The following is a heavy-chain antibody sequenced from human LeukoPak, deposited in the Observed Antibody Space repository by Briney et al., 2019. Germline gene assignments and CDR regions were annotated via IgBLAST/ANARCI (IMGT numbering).Heavy chain of an antibody. Sequence: PGGSLRLSCAASGFTFITYGMHWVRQAPGKGLEWVSTISGSGGSTYYADSVKGRFTISRDNSKNTLYLQMNSLRAEDTAVYYCASHPYLWFGEYHFDSWGQGTLVTVSS. CDR2: ISGSGGST. CDR3: ASHPYLWFGEYHFDS. D-gene: IGHD3-10*01. V-gene: IGHV3-23*01. J-gene: IGHJ4*02. CDR1: GFTFITYG.